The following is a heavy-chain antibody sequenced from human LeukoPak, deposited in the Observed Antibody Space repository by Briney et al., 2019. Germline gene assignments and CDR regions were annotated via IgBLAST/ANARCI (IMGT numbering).Heavy chain of an antibody. CDR3: ASRHYYYYGMDV. CDR1: GFTFSSYW. J-gene: IGHJ6*02. CDR2: ISSSSSTI. V-gene: IGHV3-48*02. Sequence: GGSLRLSCAASGFTFSSYWMHWVRQAPGKGLEWVSYISSSSSTIYYADSVKGRFTISRDNAKNSLHLQMNSLRDEDTAVYYCASRHYYYYGMDVWGQGTTVTVSS.